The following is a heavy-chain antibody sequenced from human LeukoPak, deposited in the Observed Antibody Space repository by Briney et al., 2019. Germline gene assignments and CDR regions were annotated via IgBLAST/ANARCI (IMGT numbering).Heavy chain of an antibody. Sequence: PGGSLRLSCAASGLTFSSYGMHWVRQAPGKGLEWVAVIWYDGSNKYYADSVKGRFTISRDNSKNTLYLQMNSLRAEDTAVYYCARGRADGDYVFDYWGQGTLVTVPS. CDR2: IWYDGSNK. J-gene: IGHJ4*02. CDR3: ARGRADGDYVFDY. V-gene: IGHV3-33*01. D-gene: IGHD4-17*01. CDR1: GLTFSSYG.